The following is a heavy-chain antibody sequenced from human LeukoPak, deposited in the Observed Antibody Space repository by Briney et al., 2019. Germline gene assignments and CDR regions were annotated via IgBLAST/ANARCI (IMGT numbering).Heavy chain of an antibody. Sequence: GGSLRLSCAASGFTFSYYGMHWVRQAPGKGLEWVAFIRYDGTNKYYADSVKGPFTISRDNSKNTMYLQMNSLRAEDTAVYYCARDSSGSGDYWGQGTLVTVSS. CDR2: IRYDGTNK. CDR3: ARDSSGSGDY. V-gene: IGHV3-30*02. D-gene: IGHD3-22*01. J-gene: IGHJ4*02. CDR1: GFTFSYYG.